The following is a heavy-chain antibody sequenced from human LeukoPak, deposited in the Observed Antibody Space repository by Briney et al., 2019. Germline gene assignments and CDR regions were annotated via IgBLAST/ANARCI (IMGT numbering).Heavy chain of an antibody. Sequence: GGSLRLSCAASGFTFSNAWMNWVRQAPGKGLEWVGRIKSKPDGGTTDYAAPVKGRFTISRDDSKNTVYLQMNSLKTEDTAIYYCATGGVGMDIWGRGTTVTVSS. J-gene: IGHJ6*02. CDR3: ATGGVGMDI. CDR1: GFTFSNAW. V-gene: IGHV3-15*07. CDR2: IKSKPDGGTT. D-gene: IGHD3-10*01.